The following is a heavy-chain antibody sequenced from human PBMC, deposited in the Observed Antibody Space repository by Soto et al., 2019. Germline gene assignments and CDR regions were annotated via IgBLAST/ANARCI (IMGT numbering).Heavy chain of an antibody. V-gene: IGHV4-34*01. CDR2: INHSGST. CDR1: GGSFSGYY. J-gene: IGHJ4*02. CDR3: ARGKEPKQWPNSYQFDY. D-gene: IGHD6-19*01. Sequence: PSETLSLTCAVYGGSFSGYYWSWIRQPPGKGLEWIGEINHSGSTNYNPSLKSRVTISVDTSKNQFSLKLSSVTAADTAVYYCARGKEPKQWPNSYQFDYWGQGTLVTVSS.